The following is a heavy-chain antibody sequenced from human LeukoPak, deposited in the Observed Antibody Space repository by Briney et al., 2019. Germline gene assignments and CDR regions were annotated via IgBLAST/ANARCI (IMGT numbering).Heavy chain of an antibody. J-gene: IGHJ5*02. CDR3: ARNYYGSGSFLNWFDP. V-gene: IGHV4-30-4*01. D-gene: IGHD3-10*01. CDR1: GGSISSGDYY. CDR2: IYYSGST. Sequence: TPSETLSLTCTVSGGSISSGDYYWRWIRQPPGKGLEWIGYIYYSGSTYYNPSLKSRVTISVDTSKNQFSLKLSSVTAADTAVYYCARNYYGSGSFLNWFDPWGQGTLVTVSS.